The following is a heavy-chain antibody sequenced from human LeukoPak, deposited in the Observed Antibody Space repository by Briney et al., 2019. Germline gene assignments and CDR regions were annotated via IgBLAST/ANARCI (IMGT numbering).Heavy chain of an antibody. CDR2: FYSGGTT. CDR3: ARVSFGPASEWFDP. V-gene: IGHV3-53*01. Sequence: GGSLRLSCAASGFTFDNYRMSWVRQAPGKGLECVSVFYSGGTTAYADSVKGRFTVSIDNSNNTLYLQMNSLRAEDTAVYYCARVSFGPASEWFDPWGQGTLVTVSS. CDR1: GFTFDNYR. D-gene: IGHD3/OR15-3a*01. J-gene: IGHJ5*02.